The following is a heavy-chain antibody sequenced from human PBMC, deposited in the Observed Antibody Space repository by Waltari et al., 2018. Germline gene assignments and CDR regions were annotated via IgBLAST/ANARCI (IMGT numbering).Heavy chain of an antibody. V-gene: IGHV4-38-2*01. CDR3: ARASGWYNDAFDI. D-gene: IGHD6-19*01. CDR2: IYHSGST. Sequence: QVQLQESGPGLVKPSETLSLTCAVPGYSISSGYYWGWIRQPPGKGLEWIGSIYHSGSTYYNPSLKSRVTISVDTSKNQFSLKLSSVTAADTAVYYCARASGWYNDAFDIWGQGTMVTVSS. J-gene: IGHJ3*02. CDR1: GYSISSGYY.